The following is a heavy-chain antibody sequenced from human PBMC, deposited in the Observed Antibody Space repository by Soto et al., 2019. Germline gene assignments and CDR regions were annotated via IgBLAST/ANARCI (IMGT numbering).Heavy chain of an antibody. D-gene: IGHD6-19*01. J-gene: IGHJ5*02. CDR1: GGSLSSYY. CDR2: IHYSGST. V-gene: IGHV4-59*08. CDR3: AKQPRDSSGWYWFDP. Sequence: PSDTLSLTCTVSGGSLSSYYWSWIRQPPGKGLEWIGYIHYSGSTNYNPSLKSRVTISLQTSKNQFSLNLSSVTAADTAVYYCAKQPRDSSGWYWFDPWGQGTLVTVSS.